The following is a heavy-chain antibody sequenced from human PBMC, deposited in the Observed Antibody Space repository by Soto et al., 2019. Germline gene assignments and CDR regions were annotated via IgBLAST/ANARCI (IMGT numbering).Heavy chain of an antibody. CDR1: GDSVTSHY. D-gene: IGHD1-7*01. V-gene: IGHV4-59*02. CDR2: MYYTGIT. Sequence: SETLSLTCSFSGDSVTSHYLTWIRQSPEKGLEWIWYMYYTGITHYNPSLKSRLTISVDRSKNQFTLKLSSVTVADTAVYYCARLGLELRYYFDYWGQGTLVTVSS. J-gene: IGHJ4*02. CDR3: ARLGLELRYYFDY.